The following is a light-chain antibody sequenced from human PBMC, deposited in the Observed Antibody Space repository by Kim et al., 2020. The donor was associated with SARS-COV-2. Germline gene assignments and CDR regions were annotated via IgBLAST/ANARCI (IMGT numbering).Light chain of an antibody. V-gene: IGLV2-14*01. CDR1: SSDSGAYNF. Sequence: PGQSITISCTGTSSDSGAYNFVSWYQHHPGRVPILMIYEVSNRPSGVSSRFSGSKSGNTASLTISGLQAEDEADYYCSLYATTGVVFGTGTKVTVL. CDR2: EVS. J-gene: IGLJ1*01. CDR3: SLYATTGVV.